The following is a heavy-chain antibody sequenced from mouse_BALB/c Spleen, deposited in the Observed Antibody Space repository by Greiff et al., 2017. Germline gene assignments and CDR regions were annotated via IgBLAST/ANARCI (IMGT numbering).Heavy chain of an antibody. V-gene: IGHV5-6-5*01. J-gene: IGHJ3*01. CDR2: ISSGGST. Sequence: EVQLQESGGGLVKPGGSLKLSCAASGFTFSSYAMSWVRQTPEKRLEWVASISSGGSTYYPDSVKGRFTISRDNARNILYLQMSSLRSEDTAMYYCARDGSRRGFAYWGQGTLVTVSA. CDR1: GFTFSSYA. D-gene: IGHD1-1*01. CDR3: ARDGSRRGFAY.